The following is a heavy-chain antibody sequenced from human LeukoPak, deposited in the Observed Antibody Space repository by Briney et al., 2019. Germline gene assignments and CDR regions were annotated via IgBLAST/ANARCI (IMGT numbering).Heavy chain of an antibody. Sequence: PGGSLRLSCSASGFTFSDYYMSWIRQAPGKGPGWGSYISSSGSTIYYADSVKGRFTISRDNAKNSLYLQMNSLRAEDTAVYYCARDQYYYDSSGLDYWGQGTLVTVSS. CDR1: GFTFSDYY. CDR3: ARDQYYYDSSGLDY. J-gene: IGHJ4*02. V-gene: IGHV3-11*01. CDR2: ISSSGSTI. D-gene: IGHD3-22*01.